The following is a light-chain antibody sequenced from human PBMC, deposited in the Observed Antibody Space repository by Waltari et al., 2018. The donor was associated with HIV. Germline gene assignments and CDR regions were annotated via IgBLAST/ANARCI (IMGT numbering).Light chain of an antibody. Sequence: QSVLTQPPSVSDAPGLRVIISCSGGSSNMEKFDLHWYQLLPGKAPRLLIYNDDLLASGVSDRFFASKSGTSASLAISGLQSEDEADYFCASWDDGLNAYVFGTGTKITVL. J-gene: IGLJ1*01. CDR3: ASWDDGLNAYV. V-gene: IGLV1-36*01. CDR2: NDD. CDR1: SSNMEKFD.